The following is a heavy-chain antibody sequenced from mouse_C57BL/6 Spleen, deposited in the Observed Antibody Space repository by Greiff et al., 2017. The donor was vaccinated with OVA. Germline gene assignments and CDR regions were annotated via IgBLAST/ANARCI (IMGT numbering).Heavy chain of an antibody. CDR1: GYTFTDYN. D-gene: IGHD2-2*01. J-gene: IGHJ4*01. Sequence: EVHLVESGPELVKPGASVKIPCKASGYTFTDYNMDWVKQSHGKSLEWIGDINPNNGGTIYNQKFKGKATLTVDKSSSTAYMELRSLTSEDTAVYYCARRLPYYYAMDYWGQGTSVTVSS. V-gene: IGHV1-18*01. CDR2: INPNNGGT. CDR3: ARRLPYYYAMDY.